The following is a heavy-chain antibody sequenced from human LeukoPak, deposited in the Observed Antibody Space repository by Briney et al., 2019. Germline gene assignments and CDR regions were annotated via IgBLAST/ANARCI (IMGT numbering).Heavy chain of an antibody. D-gene: IGHD3-10*01. CDR1: GYTFTNYG. Sequence: GASVKVSCKASGYTFTNYGISWVRQAPGQGLEWMGWISAYNGSTNYAQKLQGRVTMTTDTSTSTAYMELRSLRSDDTAVYYCARVGETDYYYYMDVWGKGTTVTVSS. V-gene: IGHV1-18*01. CDR2: ISAYNGST. J-gene: IGHJ6*03. CDR3: ARVGETDYYYYMDV.